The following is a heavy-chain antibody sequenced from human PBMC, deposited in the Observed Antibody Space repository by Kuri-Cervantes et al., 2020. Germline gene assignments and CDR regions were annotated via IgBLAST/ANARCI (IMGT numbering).Heavy chain of an antibody. V-gene: IGHV3-48*01. Sequence: GGSLRLSCAASGFTFSSYSMNWVRQAPGKGLEWVSYISSSSSTIYYADSVKGRFTISRDNAKNSLYLQMNSLRAEDTAVYYCARWNRAATTPRAFDIWGQGTMVTVSS. CDR2: ISSSSSTI. D-gene: IGHD4-17*01. CDR1: GFTFSSYS. J-gene: IGHJ3*02. CDR3: ARWNRAATTPRAFDI.